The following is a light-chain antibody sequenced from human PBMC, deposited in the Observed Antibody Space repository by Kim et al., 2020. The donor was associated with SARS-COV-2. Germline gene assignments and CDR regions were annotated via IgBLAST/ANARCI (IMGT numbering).Light chain of an antibody. J-gene: IGLJ2*01. CDR1: NIGSKS. CDR2: DDG. Sequence: SYELTQPPSVSVAPGKTARITCAETNIGSKSVNWYQQKPGQAPVLVVYDDGDRPSGIPERFSGSNSGNTATLTISRVEGGDEADYYCQVWDSSTEHVVFGGGTQLTVL. CDR3: QVWDSSTEHVV. V-gene: IGLV3-21*03.